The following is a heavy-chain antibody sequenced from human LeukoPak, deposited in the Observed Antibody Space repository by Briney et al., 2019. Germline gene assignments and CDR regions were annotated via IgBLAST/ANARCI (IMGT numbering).Heavy chain of an antibody. J-gene: IGHJ6*02. CDR2: IYDSGNT. Sequence: SETLSLTCTVSGVSMSSSPYYWGWIRQPPGKGLEWIGTIYDSGNTNYNPSLRSRLTISVDTSRNQFSLKLSSVTAADTAVYYCARASSVGRYYYGMDVWGQGTTVTVSS. V-gene: IGHV4-39*01. CDR1: GVSMSSSPYY. D-gene: IGHD6-6*01. CDR3: ARASSVGRYYYGMDV.